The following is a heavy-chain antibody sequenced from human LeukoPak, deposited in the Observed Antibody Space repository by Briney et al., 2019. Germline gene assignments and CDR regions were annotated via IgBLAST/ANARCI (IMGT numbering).Heavy chain of an antibody. CDR1: GYSIRSAYY. D-gene: IGHD3-22*01. CDR3: ARVMDYYDGSGYPPPAAADY. J-gene: IGHJ4*02. V-gene: IGHV4-38-2*02. CDR2: IYHSGTL. Sequence: SETLSLTCTVSGYSIRSAYYWGWIRQPPGKGLEWIGSIYHSGTLYYNPSLKSRVTISVDTSKNQFSLKLTSVTAADTAVYYCARVMDYYDGSGYPPPAAADYWGQGTLVTVSS.